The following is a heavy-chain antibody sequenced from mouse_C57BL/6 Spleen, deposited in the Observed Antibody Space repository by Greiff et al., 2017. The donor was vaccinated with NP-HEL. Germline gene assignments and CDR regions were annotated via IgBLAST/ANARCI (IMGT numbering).Heavy chain of an antibody. CDR1: GYTFTSYW. D-gene: IGHD4-1*01. J-gene: IGHJ2*01. Sequence: QVQLQQPGAELVRPGTSVKLSCKASGYTFTSYWMHWVKQRPGQGLEWIGVIDPSDSYTNYNQKFKGKATLTVDTSSSTAYMQLSSLTSEDSAVYYCAPILTGTYYCDYWGQGTTLTVSS. CDR3: APILTGTYYCDY. CDR2: IDPSDSYT. V-gene: IGHV1-59*01.